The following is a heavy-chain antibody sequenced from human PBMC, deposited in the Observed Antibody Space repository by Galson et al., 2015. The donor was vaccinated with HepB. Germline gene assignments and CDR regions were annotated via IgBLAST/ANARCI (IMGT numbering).Heavy chain of an antibody. CDR3: ASRPTFTYYYGSGSTDGDY. CDR2: IYYSGST. J-gene: IGHJ4*02. V-gene: IGHV4-39*01. D-gene: IGHD3-10*01. Sequence: LSLTCTVSGGSISSSSYYWGWIRQPPGKGLEWIGSIYYSGSTYYNPSLKSRVTISVDTSKNQFSLKLSSVTAADTAVYYCASRPTFTYYYGSGSTDGDYWGQGTLVTVSS. CDR1: GGSISSSSYY.